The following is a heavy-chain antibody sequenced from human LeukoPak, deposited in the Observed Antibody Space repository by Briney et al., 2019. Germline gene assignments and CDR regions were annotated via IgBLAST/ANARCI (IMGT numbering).Heavy chain of an antibody. CDR2: IIPILGIA. Sequence: ASVKVSCKASGDTFSNNSITWVRQAPGQGLEWVGRIIPILGIANYAPKFQGRVSLIADKSTSTAYMELSSLRSEDTAVYYCARGMVPKVRGYTYDADCFDYWGPGTLVTVSS. J-gene: IGHJ4*02. CDR1: GDTFSNNS. V-gene: IGHV1-69*04. CDR3: ARGMVPKVRGYTYDADCFDY. D-gene: IGHD5-18*01.